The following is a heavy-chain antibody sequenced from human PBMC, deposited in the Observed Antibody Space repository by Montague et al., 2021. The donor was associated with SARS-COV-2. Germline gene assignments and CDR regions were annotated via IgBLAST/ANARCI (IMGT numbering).Heavy chain of an antibody. Sequence: SETLSLTCTVSGGSLSTYYWSWIRQPPGKGLECIGYIYYTGNTNYNPSLKSRVTISVDTSKNQFSLKLGSVTAADTAVYYCARFFAPYDYGLDFWGQGTTVTVSS. CDR3: ARFFAPYDYGLDF. CDR1: GGSLSTYY. CDR2: IYYTGNT. J-gene: IGHJ6*02. V-gene: IGHV4-59*13.